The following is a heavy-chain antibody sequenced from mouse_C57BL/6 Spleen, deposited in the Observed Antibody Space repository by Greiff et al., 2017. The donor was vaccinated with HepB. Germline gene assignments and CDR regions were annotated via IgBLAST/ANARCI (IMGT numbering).Heavy chain of an antibody. CDR1: GYAFTNYL. V-gene: IGHV1-54*01. CDR3: ARWNGNFLMDY. Sequence: QVQLQQSGAELVRPGTSVKVSCKASGYAFTNYLIEWVKQRPGQGLEWIGVINPGSGGTNYNEKFKGKATLTADKSSSTAYMQLSSLTSEDSAVYVGARWNGNFLMDYWGQGTSVTVSS. J-gene: IGHJ4*01. D-gene: IGHD2-1*01. CDR2: INPGSGGT.